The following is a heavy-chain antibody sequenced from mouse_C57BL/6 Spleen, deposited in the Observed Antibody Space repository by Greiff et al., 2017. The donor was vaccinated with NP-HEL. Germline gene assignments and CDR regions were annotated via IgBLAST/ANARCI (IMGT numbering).Heavy chain of an antibody. CDR1: GFNIKDYY. Sequence: EVKLMESGAELMKPGASVKLSCTASGFNIKDYYMHWVKQRTEQGLEWIGRIDPEDGETKYAPKFQGKATITADTSSNTAYLQLSSLTSEDTAVYYCARTTVVATEDYWGQGTTLTVSS. D-gene: IGHD1-1*01. CDR3: ARTTVVATEDY. CDR2: IDPEDGET. V-gene: IGHV14-2*01. J-gene: IGHJ2*01.